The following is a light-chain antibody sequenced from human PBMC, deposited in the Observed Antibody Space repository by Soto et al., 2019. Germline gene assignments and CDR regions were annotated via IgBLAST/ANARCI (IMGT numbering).Light chain of an antibody. Sequence: NFMLTQPHSVSESQGKTVTISCTRSSGSIASNYVQWYQQRPGSAPTTVIYEDNQRPSGVPDRFSGSIDSSSNSASLTISGLKTEDEADYYCQSYDSSNPHWVFGGGTKVTVL. CDR3: QSYDSSNPHWV. CDR1: SGSIASNY. V-gene: IGLV6-57*03. J-gene: IGLJ3*02. CDR2: EDN.